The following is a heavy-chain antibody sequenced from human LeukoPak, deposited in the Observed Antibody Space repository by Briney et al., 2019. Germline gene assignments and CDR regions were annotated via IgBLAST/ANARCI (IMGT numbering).Heavy chain of an antibody. CDR3: VKHSGRDYGDSDC. D-gene: IGHD4/OR15-4a*01. J-gene: IGHJ4*02. CDR2: IGSSGADT. CDR1: GVTFSSYA. Sequence: GGSLRLSCTAPGVTFSSYAMSWFRQAPGKGLEWVSTIGSSGADTYYADSVKGRFTISKDNSKNTLQMSSLRVEDTAVYYCVKHSGRDYGDSDCCGQGTLVTVSP. V-gene: IGHV3-23*01.